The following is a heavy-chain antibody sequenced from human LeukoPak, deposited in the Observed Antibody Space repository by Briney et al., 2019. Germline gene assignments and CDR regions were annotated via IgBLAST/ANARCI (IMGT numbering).Heavy chain of an antibody. CDR1: GYSISSGYY. CDR3: ARGFSNRIYYYYYYMDV. V-gene: IGHV4-38-2*02. J-gene: IGHJ6*03. Sequence: PSETLSLTCTVSGYSISSGYYWGWIRQPPGKWLEWIGEINHSGSTNYNPSLKSRVTISVDTSKNQFSLKLSSVTAADTAVYYCARGFSNRIYYYYYYMDVWGKGTTVTVSS. CDR2: INHSGST. D-gene: IGHD1-14*01.